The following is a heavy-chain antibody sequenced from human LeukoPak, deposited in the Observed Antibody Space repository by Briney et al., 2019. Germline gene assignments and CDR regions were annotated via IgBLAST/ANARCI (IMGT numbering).Heavy chain of an antibody. V-gene: IGHV4-30-2*01. J-gene: IGHJ4*02. D-gene: IGHD1-26*01. CDR2: IYQSGST. CDR3: ARGDPNPDY. Sequence: YYWIGWVRQMPGKGLEWIGYIYQSGSTYYSPSLRSRVTISLDRSRNQFSLKLSSVTAADTAVYYCARGDPNPDYWGQGALVTVSS. CDR1: YY.